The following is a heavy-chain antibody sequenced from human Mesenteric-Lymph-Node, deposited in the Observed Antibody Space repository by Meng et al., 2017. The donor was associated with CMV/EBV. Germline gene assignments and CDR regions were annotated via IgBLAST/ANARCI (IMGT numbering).Heavy chain of an antibody. V-gene: IGHV6-1*01. J-gene: IGHJ4*02. CDR3: ASRMLDY. Sequence: LRCAVSGDSLSGNGAAWDWIRQSPSRGLEWLGRTYYRSKWYNEYAGSVKSRITISPDTSKNQFSLQLNSVTPEDTAVYYCASRMLDYWGQGTLVTVSS. CDR1: GDSLSGNGAA. D-gene: IGHD2-8*01. CDR2: TYYRSKWYN.